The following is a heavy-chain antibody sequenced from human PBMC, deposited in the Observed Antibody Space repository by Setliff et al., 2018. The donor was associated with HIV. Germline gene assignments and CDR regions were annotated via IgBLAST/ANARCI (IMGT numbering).Heavy chain of an antibody. V-gene: IGHV4-38-2*01. D-gene: IGHD5-18*01. CDR1: GYSISSGYY. Sequence: SETLSLTCAVSGYSISSGYYWDWIRQPPGKGLEWIGSIYHSGSTYYTPSLKSRITISLDTSKNQFSLRMRSVTAADTAVYYCARVFVDTAVLRVLEYYFDSWGRGTLVTV. J-gene: IGHJ4*02. CDR3: ARVFVDTAVLRVLEYYFDS. CDR2: IYHSGST.